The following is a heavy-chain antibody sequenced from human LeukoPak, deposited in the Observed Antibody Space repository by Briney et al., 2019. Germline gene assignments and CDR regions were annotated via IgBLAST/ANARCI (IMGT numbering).Heavy chain of an antibody. V-gene: IGHV4-38-2*02. J-gene: IGHJ3*02. CDR1: GYSISSGYY. Sequence: SETLSLTCTVSGYSISSGYYWGWIRQPPGKGLEWIGSIYHSGSTYYNPSLKSRVTISVDTSKNQFSLKLSSVTAADTAVYYCARDQIPRRGGAFDIWGQGTMVTVSS. CDR3: ARDQIPRRGGAFDI. D-gene: IGHD2-2*02. CDR2: IYHSGST.